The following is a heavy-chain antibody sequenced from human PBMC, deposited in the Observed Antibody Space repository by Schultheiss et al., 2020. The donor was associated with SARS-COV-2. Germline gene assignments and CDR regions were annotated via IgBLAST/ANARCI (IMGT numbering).Heavy chain of an antibody. D-gene: IGHD4-17*01. V-gene: IGHV3-21*01. CDR2: ISSSSSYI. Sequence: GGSLRLSCAASGFTFSSYSMNWVRQAPGKGLEWVSSISSSSSYIYYADSVKGRFTISRDNAKNSLYLQMNSLRAEDTAVYYCARDLATVTTNYFDYWGQGTLVTVSS. CDR3: ARDLATVTTNYFDY. CDR1: GFTFSSYS. J-gene: IGHJ4*02.